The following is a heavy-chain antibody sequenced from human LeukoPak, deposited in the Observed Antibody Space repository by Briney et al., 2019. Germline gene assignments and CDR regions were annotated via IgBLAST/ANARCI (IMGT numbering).Heavy chain of an antibody. V-gene: IGHV3-30-3*01. J-gene: IGHJ6*02. Sequence: GGSLRLSCAASEFHFSSYTMHWVRQAPGEGLEWVALISYDGSNHYYADSVKGRFTISRDNSKNTLYLQMTSLRAEDTAFYYCARAEWDRPHYYYCGMDVWGQGTTVSVSS. CDR1: EFHFSSYT. CDR3: ARAEWDRPHYYYCGMDV. D-gene: IGHD1-26*01. CDR2: ISYDGSNH.